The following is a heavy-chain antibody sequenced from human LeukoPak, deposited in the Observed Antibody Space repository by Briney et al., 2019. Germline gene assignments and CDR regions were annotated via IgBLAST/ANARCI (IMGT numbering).Heavy chain of an antibody. CDR2: ISSSRRTI. J-gene: IGHJ4*02. CDR3: ATLISGWSLY. V-gene: IGHV3-48*04. CDR1: GFTFSTYN. Sequence: GGSLRLSCGASGFTFSTYNINWVRQAPGKGLEWVSYISSSRRTISYADSVKGRFTISRDNAKNTLYLQMNSLRAEDTAVYYCATLISGWSLYWGQGTLVTVSS. D-gene: IGHD6-19*01.